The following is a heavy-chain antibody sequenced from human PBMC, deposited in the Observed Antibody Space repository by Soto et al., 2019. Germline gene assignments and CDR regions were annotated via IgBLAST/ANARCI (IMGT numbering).Heavy chain of an antibody. D-gene: IGHD4-17*01. V-gene: IGHV3-7*01. Sequence: GGSLRLSCSASGFTFSSYWMSWVRQAPGKGLEWVANIKQDGSEKYYVDSVKGRFTISRDNAKNSLYLQMNSLRAEDTAVYYCARTPPVTTPYYYYYYYMDVWGKGTTVTVSS. J-gene: IGHJ6*03. CDR3: ARTPPVTTPYYYYYYYMDV. CDR1: GFTFSSYW. CDR2: IKQDGSEK.